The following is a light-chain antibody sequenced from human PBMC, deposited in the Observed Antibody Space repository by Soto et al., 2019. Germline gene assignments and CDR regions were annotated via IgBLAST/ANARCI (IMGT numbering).Light chain of an antibody. CDR2: GAS. CDR1: QIVLTN. J-gene: IGKJ1*01. Sequence: EIAVTQSPATLSVSPGERATLSCRASQIVLTNLAWYQQKPGQAPRLLIYGASTRATGVPARFSGGGSGTEFTLSISSLQSEDFAVYYCQVSTTFGQGTRVVIK. V-gene: IGKV3-15*01. CDR3: QVSTT.